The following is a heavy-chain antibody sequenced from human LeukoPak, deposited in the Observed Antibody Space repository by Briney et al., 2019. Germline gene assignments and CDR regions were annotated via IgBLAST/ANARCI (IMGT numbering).Heavy chain of an antibody. CDR2: ISYDGINK. CDR3: AKGWAGYYDILTGYWFDY. CDR1: GVSFSGYG. V-gene: IGHV3-30*18. D-gene: IGHD3-9*01. J-gene: IGHJ4*02. Sequence: QTGGSLRLSCAASGVSFSGYGMHWVRQAPDKGLEWVAVISYDGINKYYADSVKGRFTISKDNSKNTLYLQMNSLRAEDTAVYYCAKGWAGYYDILTGYWFDYWGQGTLVTVSS.